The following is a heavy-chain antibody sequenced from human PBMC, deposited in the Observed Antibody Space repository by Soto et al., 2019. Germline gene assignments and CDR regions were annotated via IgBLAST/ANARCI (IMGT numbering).Heavy chain of an antibody. J-gene: IGHJ3*01. D-gene: IGHD2-2*01. CDR3: SIGSWSAETFDV. CDR1: GVTFSTYT. CDR2: IIPMLTVT. Sequence: QVHLVQSGAEVKKPGSSVKVSCKAAGVTFSTYTLIWVRQAPGQGLEWMGRIIPMLTVTNSAQKFQGRVTLTADKSTSTAFMELTSLRSDDTAVYYCSIGSWSAETFDVWGQGTMVTVSS. V-gene: IGHV1-69*02.